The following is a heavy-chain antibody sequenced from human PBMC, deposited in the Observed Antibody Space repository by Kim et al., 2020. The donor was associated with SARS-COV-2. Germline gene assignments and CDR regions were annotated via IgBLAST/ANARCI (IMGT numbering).Heavy chain of an antibody. J-gene: IGHJ4*02. D-gene: IGHD1-1*01. CDR2: IWYDGSNK. V-gene: IGHV3-33*01. CDR1: GFTFSGYG. CDR3: AREGRSNWFDY. Sequence: GGSLRLSCAASGFTFSGYGMHWVRQAPGKGLEWVAVIWYDGSNKYYADSVKGRFTISRDNSKNTLHLQMNTLRAEDTAVYYCAREGRSNWFDYWGQGSLVTVSS.